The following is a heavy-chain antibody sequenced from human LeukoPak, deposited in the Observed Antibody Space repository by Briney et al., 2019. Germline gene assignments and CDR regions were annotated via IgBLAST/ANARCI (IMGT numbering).Heavy chain of an antibody. Sequence: ASVKVSCKASGYTFTGPYMHWVRQAPGQGLEWMGIINPSGGSTSYAQKFQGRVTMTRDTSTSTVYMELSSLRSEDTAVYYCARDGSIVGATGEFDYWGQGTLVTVSS. CDR1: GYTFTGPY. V-gene: IGHV1-46*01. CDR3: ARDGSIVGATGEFDY. D-gene: IGHD1-26*01. CDR2: INPSGGST. J-gene: IGHJ4*02.